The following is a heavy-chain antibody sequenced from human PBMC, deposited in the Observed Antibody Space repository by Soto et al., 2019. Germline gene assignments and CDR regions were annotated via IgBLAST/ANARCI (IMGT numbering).Heavy chain of an antibody. Sequence: QVQRVESGGGVVQPGGSLRLSCAASGFTFRNYAMHWVRQAPGKGLECLAVIAYDGSNAFYRDSVKGRFTISRDNSKNTLDLHMNSLRSDDTGVYYCARGDREDILVVVGARLGKYGIDIWGQGTTGTVAS. CDR2: IAYDGSNA. CDR1: GFTFRNYA. D-gene: IGHD2-15*01. CDR3: ARGDREDILVVVGARLGKYGIDI. V-gene: IGHV3-30-3*01. J-gene: IGHJ6*02.